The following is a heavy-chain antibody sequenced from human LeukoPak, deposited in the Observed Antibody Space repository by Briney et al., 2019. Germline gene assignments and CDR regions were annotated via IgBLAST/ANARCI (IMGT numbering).Heavy chain of an antibody. CDR2: ISSSSSYI. Sequence: GGSLRLSCAASGFTFSSYSMNWVRQAPGKGLEWVSSISSSSSYIYYADSVKGRFTISRDNAKNSLYLQMNSLRAEDTVVYYCARDRYYDSSGHFFDYWGQGTLVTVSS. CDR1: GFTFSSYS. V-gene: IGHV3-21*01. D-gene: IGHD3-22*01. J-gene: IGHJ4*02. CDR3: ARDRYYDSSGHFFDY.